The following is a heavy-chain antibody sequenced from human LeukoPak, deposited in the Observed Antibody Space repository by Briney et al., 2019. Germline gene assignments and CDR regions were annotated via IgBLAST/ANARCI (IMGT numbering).Heavy chain of an antibody. V-gene: IGHV3-74*01. CDR3: TRGYVGIDY. D-gene: IGHD5-12*01. CDR1: GFTFSSYW. Sequence: GGSLRLSCAASGFTFSSYWMHWVRQTPEKGLVWVSRIDTDGSSTIYADSVKGRFAISRDNAKNTLFLQMNSLRAEDTAVYYCTRGYVGIDYWGQGTLVTVSS. CDR2: IDTDGSST. J-gene: IGHJ4*02.